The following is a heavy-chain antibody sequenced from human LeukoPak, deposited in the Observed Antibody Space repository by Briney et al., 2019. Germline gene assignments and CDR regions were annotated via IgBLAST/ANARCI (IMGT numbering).Heavy chain of an antibody. Sequence: GGSLRLSCAASGFTFSSYEVNWVRQAPGKGLEWVSYISSSGSTIYYADSVKGRFTISRDNAKNSLYLQMNSLRAEDTAVYYCAREGFLGGSHFDYWGQGTLVTVSS. CDR3: AREGFLGGSHFDY. D-gene: IGHD2/OR15-2a*01. V-gene: IGHV3-48*03. CDR2: ISSSGSTI. CDR1: GFTFSSYE. J-gene: IGHJ4*02.